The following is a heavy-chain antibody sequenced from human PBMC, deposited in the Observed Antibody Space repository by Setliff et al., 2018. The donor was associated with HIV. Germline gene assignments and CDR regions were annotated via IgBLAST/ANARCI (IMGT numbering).Heavy chain of an antibody. CDR2: ITGSGDTI. V-gene: IGHV3-48*03. J-gene: IGHJ5*02. CDR3: ASSGSGSYINWFGP. D-gene: IGHD3-10*01. Sequence: AGGSLRLSCAASGFTFSNYEMSWVRQAPGKGPEWVSYITGSGDTIYYADSVKGRFTMSRDNAKDSVYLQMNTLRVEDTAVYYCASSGSGSYINWFGPWGQGTLVTVSS. CDR1: GFTFSNYE.